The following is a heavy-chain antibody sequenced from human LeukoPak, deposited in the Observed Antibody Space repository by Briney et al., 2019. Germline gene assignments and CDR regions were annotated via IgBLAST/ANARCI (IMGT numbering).Heavy chain of an antibody. J-gene: IGHJ4*02. CDR1: GFTVSSNY. CDR3: ARAKPKNMVRGLIMRRESRYYIDY. D-gene: IGHD3-10*01. Sequence: GGSLRLSCAASGFTVSSNYMSWVRQAPGKGLEWVSVIYSGGSTYYADSVKGRFTISRDNSKSTLYIQMNSLRAEDTAVYYCARAKPKNMVRGLIMRRESRYYIDYWGQGTLVTVSS. V-gene: IGHV3-53*01. CDR2: IYSGGST.